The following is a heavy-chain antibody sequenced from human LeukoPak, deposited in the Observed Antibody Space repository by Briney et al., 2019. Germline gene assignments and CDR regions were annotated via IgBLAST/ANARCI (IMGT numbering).Heavy chain of an antibody. CDR2: IYISGST. V-gene: IGHV4-61*02. D-gene: IGHD4-17*01. J-gene: IGHJ4*02. CDR1: GGSISSASYY. CDR3: AREREGPYGYLDY. Sequence: SETLSLTCTASGGSISSASYYWSWIRQPAGKGLEWIGRIYISGSTNYKSSLKSRVTISVDTSKNQFSLKLSSVTAADTAVYYCAREREGPYGYLDYWGQGTLVTVSS.